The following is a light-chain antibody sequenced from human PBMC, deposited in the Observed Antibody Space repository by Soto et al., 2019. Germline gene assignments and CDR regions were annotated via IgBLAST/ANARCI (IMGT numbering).Light chain of an antibody. J-gene: IGKJ1*01. CDR1: QNINNY. CDR3: QQSYDTPRT. V-gene: IGKV1-39*01. CDR2: AAS. Sequence: DIQMTQSPSSLSASVGDRVTITCRASQNINNYLNWYQQEPGKAPKLLIYAASNLQSGVPSRFSGSGSGTDFTLTISTLQPEDFATYYCQQSYDTPRTFGQGTKVEIK.